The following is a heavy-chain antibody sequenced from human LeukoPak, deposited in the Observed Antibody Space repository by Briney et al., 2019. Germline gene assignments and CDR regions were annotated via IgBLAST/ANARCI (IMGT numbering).Heavy chain of an antibody. V-gene: IGHV3-23*01. Sequence: GGSLRLSCAASGFPFNNFAMSWVRQAPGKGLEWVSAINRDSGSTYYADSVRGRFTISRDNSKNTLYLQMNSLRAEDTAVYYCAREVEGSGTYYYYSFYMDVWGKGSTVTVSS. J-gene: IGHJ6*03. CDR2: INRDSGST. CDR3: AREVEGSGTYYYYSFYMDV. D-gene: IGHD3-10*01. CDR1: GFPFNNFA.